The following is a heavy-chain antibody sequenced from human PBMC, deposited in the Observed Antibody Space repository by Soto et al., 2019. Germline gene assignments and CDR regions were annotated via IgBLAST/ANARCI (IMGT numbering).Heavy chain of an antibody. Sequence: PEGPLSLSCPLSGFPFGYSSVSWFRRAPGKGLEWVGLIGNKASGESTEYAASVKGRFTISRDDSKSIDYLQMNSLKTEDTAVYYCARYYLDSSGYYAYWGQGTQVNVAP. CDR2: IGNKASGEST. CDR1: GFPFGYSS. D-gene: IGHD3-22*01. V-gene: IGHV3-49*03. J-gene: IGHJ4*02. CDR3: ARYYLDSSGYYAY.